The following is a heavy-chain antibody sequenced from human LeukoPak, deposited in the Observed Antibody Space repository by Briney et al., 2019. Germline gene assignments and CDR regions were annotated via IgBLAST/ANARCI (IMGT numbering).Heavy chain of an antibody. CDR2: ISYDGSNK. J-gene: IGHJ4*02. CDR3: AREDGYYFDY. Sequence: GGSLRLSCAASGFTFRSYAMHWVRQAPGKGLEWVAVISYDGSNKYYADSVKGRFTISRDNSKNTLYLQMNSLRAEDTAVCYCAREDGYYFDYWGQGTLVTVSS. CDR1: GFTFRSYA. V-gene: IGHV3-30*04.